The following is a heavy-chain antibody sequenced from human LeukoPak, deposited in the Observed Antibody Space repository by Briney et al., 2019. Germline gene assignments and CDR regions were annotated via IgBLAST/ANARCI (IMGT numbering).Heavy chain of an antibody. CDR3: ARPEKQLYDPLDI. D-gene: IGHD2-2*02. Sequence: TGESLKISCKGSGYSFTSYWIGWVRQMPGKGLEWMGIIYPGDSDTRYSPSFQGQVTISADKSISTAYLQWSSLQASDTAMYYCARPEKQLYDPLDIWGQGTMVTVSA. CDR2: IYPGDSDT. J-gene: IGHJ3*02. V-gene: IGHV5-51*01. CDR1: GYSFTSYW.